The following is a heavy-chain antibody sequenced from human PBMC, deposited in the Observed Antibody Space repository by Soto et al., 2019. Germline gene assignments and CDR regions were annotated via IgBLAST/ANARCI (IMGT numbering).Heavy chain of an antibody. Sequence: QVQLVQAGAEVKKPGSAVKVSCKASGGTFSSYAIIWVRYAPGQGLVWMVGIIPFFGTANYAQTIQGRVTLSADESTSTAYMELLSLRSADTAVYYCARATAMGPTWFDYWGQETLVTVSS. V-gene: IGHV1-69*01. D-gene: IGHD5-18*01. CDR3: ARATAMGPTWFDY. J-gene: IGHJ4*02. CDR2: IIPFFGTA. CDR1: GGTFSSYA.